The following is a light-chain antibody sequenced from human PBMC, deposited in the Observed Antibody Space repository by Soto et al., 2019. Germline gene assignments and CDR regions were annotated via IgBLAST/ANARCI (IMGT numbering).Light chain of an antibody. CDR3: LQYHNLWA. Sequence: IVMTQSPATLSVSPGERATLSCRASQNIYNNIAWYQHRPGQAPILLIYRASTRATGVPARFSGSGFETEYTLTISSLQSEDFAIYSCLQYHNLWAFGQGTKVEIK. J-gene: IGKJ1*01. CDR2: RAS. CDR1: QNIYNN. V-gene: IGKV3-15*01.